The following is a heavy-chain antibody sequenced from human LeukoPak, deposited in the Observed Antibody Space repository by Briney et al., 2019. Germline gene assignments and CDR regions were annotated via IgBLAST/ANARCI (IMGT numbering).Heavy chain of an antibody. J-gene: IGHJ4*02. Sequence: GGSLRLSCAASGFTFITHALHWVRQAPGKGLEWVAVVSNDGNNKYYADSVKGRFTISRDNSKNTLYLQMNSLGAEDSAIYYCARDSWGLSGYCDYWGQGTLVTVSS. CDR3: ARDSWGLSGYCDY. CDR2: VSNDGNNK. D-gene: IGHD3-3*01. CDR1: GFTFITHA. V-gene: IGHV3-30-3*01.